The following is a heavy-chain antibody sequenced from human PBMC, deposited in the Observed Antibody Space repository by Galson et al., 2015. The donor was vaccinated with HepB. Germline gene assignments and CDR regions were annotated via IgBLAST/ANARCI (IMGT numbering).Heavy chain of an antibody. CDR1: GFTFSSYA. Sequence: SLRLSCAASGFTFSSYAMSWVRQAPGKGLEWVSAISGSGGSTYYADSVKGRFTISGDNSKNTLYLQMNSLRAEDTAVYYCATFLYYDSSGYYPYYYYYGMDVWGQGTTVTVSS. J-gene: IGHJ6*02. CDR2: ISGSGGST. CDR3: ATFLYYDSSGYYPYYYYYGMDV. D-gene: IGHD3-22*01. V-gene: IGHV3-23*01.